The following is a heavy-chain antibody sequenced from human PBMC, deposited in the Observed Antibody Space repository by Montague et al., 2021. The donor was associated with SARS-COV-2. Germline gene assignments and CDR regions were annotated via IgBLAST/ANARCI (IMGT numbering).Heavy chain of an antibody. CDR1: GDSITTHY. V-gene: IGHV4-4*07. J-gene: IGHJ4*02. CDR3: ARVKRGYYYGLGVSAHFDY. Sequence: SETLSLTCSVSGDSITTHYWSWVRHPAGKGLEWIGRMHFTGKTNFSPFFSSRLTMSADTSRNKFSLKLSSVTAADTAVYYCARVKRGYYYGLGVSAHFDYWGQGTLVTVSS. D-gene: IGHD3-10*01. CDR2: MHFTGKT.